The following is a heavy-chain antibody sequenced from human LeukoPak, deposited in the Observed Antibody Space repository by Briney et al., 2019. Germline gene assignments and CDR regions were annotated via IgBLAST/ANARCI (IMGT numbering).Heavy chain of an antibody. J-gene: IGHJ4*02. V-gene: IGHV3-30-3*01. D-gene: IGHD3/OR15-3a*01. CDR3: ARDSESSNFWTGYAH. CDR1: GFTFSSYA. Sequence: AGGSLRLSCAASGFTFSSYAVHWVRQAPGKGLEWVAVISYDGSNKYYADSVKGRFTISRDNSKNSLYLQMNSLRAEDTAVYYCARDSESSNFWTGYAHWGQGTLVTVSS. CDR2: ISYDGSNK.